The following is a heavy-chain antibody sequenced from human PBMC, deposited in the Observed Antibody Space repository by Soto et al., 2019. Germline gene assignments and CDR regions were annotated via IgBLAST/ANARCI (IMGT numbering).Heavy chain of an antibody. D-gene: IGHD4-4*01. Sequence: QAQLVESGGGLAKPGGSLRLSCAASGFTFSDHYMSCIRQAPGKGLEWISYINPSGTNTDYAESVKGRFTISRDNAENSLYLQMNSLRAGDTALYYCARGHHSLDVWGQGATVTVS. V-gene: IGHV3-11*06. CDR1: GFTFSDHY. CDR3: ARGHHSLDV. CDR2: INPSGTNT. J-gene: IGHJ6*02.